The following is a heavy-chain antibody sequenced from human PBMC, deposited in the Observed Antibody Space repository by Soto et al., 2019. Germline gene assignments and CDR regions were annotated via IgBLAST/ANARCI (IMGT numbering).Heavy chain of an antibody. CDR3: ARTRDPFDYGDIYDAFDI. CDR1: GGSISSGGYY. CDR2: IYYSGST. J-gene: IGHJ3*02. V-gene: IGHV4-31*03. D-gene: IGHD4-17*01. Sequence: SETLSLTCTVSGGSISSGGYYWSWIRQHPGKGLEWIGYIYYSGSTYYNPSLKSRVTISVDTSKNQFSLKLSSVTAADTAVYYCARTRDPFDYGDIYDAFDIWGQGTMVTVSS.